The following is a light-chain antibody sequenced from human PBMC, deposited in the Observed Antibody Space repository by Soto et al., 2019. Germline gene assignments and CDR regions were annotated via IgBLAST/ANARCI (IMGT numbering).Light chain of an antibody. J-gene: IGLJ2*01. Sequence: QSVLTQPASVSGSPGQSITISCTGTSSDVGGYNYVSWYQQHPGKPPKLIIYGVTDRPSGVSNRFSGSKSGNTASLTISGLQAADEADYYCSSYTSSITPVVFGGGTQLTVL. CDR3: SSYTSSITPVV. CDR1: SSDVGGYNY. CDR2: GVT. V-gene: IGLV2-14*01.